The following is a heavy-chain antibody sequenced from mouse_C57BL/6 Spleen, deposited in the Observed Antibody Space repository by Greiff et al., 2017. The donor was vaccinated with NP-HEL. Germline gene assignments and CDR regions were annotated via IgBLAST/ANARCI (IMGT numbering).Heavy chain of an antibody. CDR3: ARHEPLITTVVADWYFDV. D-gene: IGHD1-1*01. J-gene: IGHJ1*03. CDR1: GYTFTEYT. V-gene: IGHV1-62-2*01. CDR2: FYPGSGSI. Sequence: VQLVESGAELVKPGASVKLSCKASGYTFTEYTIHWVKQRSGQGLEWIGWFYPGSGSIKYNEKFKDKATLTADKSSSTVYMELSRLTSEDSAVYCCARHEPLITTVVADWYFDVWGTGTTVTVSS.